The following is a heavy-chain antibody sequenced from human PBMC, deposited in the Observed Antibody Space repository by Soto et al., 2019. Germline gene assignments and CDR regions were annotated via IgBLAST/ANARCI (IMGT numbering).Heavy chain of an antibody. CDR2: IYYSGST. CDR3: ASATVTGGEGMDV. D-gene: IGHD1-26*01. V-gene: IGHV4-59*01. J-gene: IGHJ6*02. Sequence: SETLSLTCTVSGGSISSYYWSWIRQPPGKGLEWIGYIYYSGSTNYNPSLKSRVTISVDTSKNQFSLKLSSVTAADTGVYYCASATVTGGEGMDVWGQGTTVTVSS. CDR1: GGSISSYY.